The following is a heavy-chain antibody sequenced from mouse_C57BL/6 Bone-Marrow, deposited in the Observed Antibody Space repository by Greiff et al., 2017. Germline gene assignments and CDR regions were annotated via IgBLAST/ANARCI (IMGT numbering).Heavy chain of an antibody. CDR2: IDPETGGT. CDR3: ARLRRAMDY. V-gene: IGHV1-15*01. J-gene: IGHJ4*01. CDR1: GYTFTDYE. D-gene: IGHD2-12*01. Sequence: VQLQQPGAELVKPGASVKLSCKASGYTFTDYEMHWVKQTPVPGLEWIGAIDPETGGTAYNQKFKGKSTLTVDKSSSTAYMQLSSLTSEDSAVYYCARLRRAMDYWGQGTSVTVSS.